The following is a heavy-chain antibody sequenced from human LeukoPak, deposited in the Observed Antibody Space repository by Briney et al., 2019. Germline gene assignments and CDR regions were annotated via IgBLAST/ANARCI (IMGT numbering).Heavy chain of an antibody. CDR1: GGSISSYY. D-gene: IGHD1-26*01. J-gene: IGHJ6*02. V-gene: IGHV4-59*01. CDR3: ARTFSESYYYYGMDV. Sequence: SETLSLTCTVSGGSISSYYWSWIRQPPGKGLEWIGYVYYSGRTNYNPSLKSRVTISVDTSKNQFSLKLSSVTAADTSVYYCARTFSESYYYYGMDVWGQGTTVTVSS. CDR2: VYYSGRT.